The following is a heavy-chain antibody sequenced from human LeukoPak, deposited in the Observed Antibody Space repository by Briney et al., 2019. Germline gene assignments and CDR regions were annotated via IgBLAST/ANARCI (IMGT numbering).Heavy chain of an antibody. CDR1: GYTFTSYD. CDR2: MNPNSGNT. Sequence: ASVKVSCKASGYTFTSYDINWVRQATGQGLEWMGWMNPNSGNTGYAQKFQGRVTMTRNTSISTAYMELSSLRSEDTAVYYCARLRRAVAGTYYYYHMDVWGKGTTVTVSS. J-gene: IGHJ6*03. V-gene: IGHV1-8*01. CDR3: ARLRRAVAGTYYYYHMDV. D-gene: IGHD6-19*01.